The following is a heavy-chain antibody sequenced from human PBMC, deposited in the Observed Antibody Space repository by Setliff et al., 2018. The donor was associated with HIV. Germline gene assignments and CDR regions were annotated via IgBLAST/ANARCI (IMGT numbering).Heavy chain of an antibody. CDR3: ASEAWTSYRSSSGYYYYYMDV. D-gene: IGHD6-6*01. J-gene: IGHJ6*03. Sequence: TLSLTCPVSGASVSSASYYWSWIRQPPGKGLEWIGYIYYSGTTKYNPSLKSRVTISVDTSKNQFSLKLSSVTAADTAVYYCASEAWTSYRSSSGYYYYYMDVWGKGTTVTAP. CDR1: GASVSSASYY. V-gene: IGHV4-61*01. CDR2: IYYSGTT.